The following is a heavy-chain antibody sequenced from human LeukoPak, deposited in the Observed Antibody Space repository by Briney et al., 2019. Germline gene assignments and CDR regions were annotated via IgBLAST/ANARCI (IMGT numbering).Heavy chain of an antibody. CDR3: ARGGGAVLSR. Sequence: SETLSLTCTVSGGSISSSSYYWGWIRQPPGKGLEWIGSIYYSGSTYYDPSLKSRVTISVDTSKNQFSLKLSSVTAADTAVYYCARGGGAVLSRWGQGSLVTVSS. CDR1: GGSISSSSYY. D-gene: IGHD2-15*01. V-gene: IGHV4-39*07. CDR2: IYYSGST. J-gene: IGHJ4*02.